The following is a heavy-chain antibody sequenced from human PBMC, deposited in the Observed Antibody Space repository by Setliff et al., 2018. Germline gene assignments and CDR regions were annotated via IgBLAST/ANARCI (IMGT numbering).Heavy chain of an antibody. V-gene: IGHV4-4*08. D-gene: IGHD3-10*01. J-gene: IGHJ3*02. CDR1: GASISSYY. CDR3: ARIAYGSGSYYFDYDDAFDI. Sequence: PSETLSLTCSVSGASISSYYWSWIRQPPGKGLEWIGYIYTSGTTKYNPSLKSRVTISIDTSKSQFSLNPSSVTAADTAVYYCARIAYGSGSYYFDYDDAFDIWGQGTMVTVSS. CDR2: IYTSGTT.